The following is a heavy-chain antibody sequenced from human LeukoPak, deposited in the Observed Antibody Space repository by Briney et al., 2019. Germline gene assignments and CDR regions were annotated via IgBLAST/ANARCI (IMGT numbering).Heavy chain of an antibody. CDR1: GFTVSSNY. V-gene: IGHV3-49*04. Sequence: PGGSLRLSCAASGFTVSSNYMSWVRQAPGKGLEWVGFIKSQAFGGTTEYAASVRGRFTISRDDSKSIAYLQMNSLKTEDTAVYYCTRVRKNKTYYYDSSGYYFEYWGQGALVTVSS. D-gene: IGHD3-22*01. CDR3: TRVRKNKTYYYDSSGYYFEY. J-gene: IGHJ4*02. CDR2: IKSQAFGGTT.